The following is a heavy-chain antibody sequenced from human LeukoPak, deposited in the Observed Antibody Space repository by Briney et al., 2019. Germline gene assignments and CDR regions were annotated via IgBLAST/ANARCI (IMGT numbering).Heavy chain of an antibody. CDR3: AREFGAGGSSGFDY. J-gene: IGHJ4*02. V-gene: IGHV3-33*01. CDR1: GFTFSSYG. D-gene: IGHD3-22*01. CDR2: IWYDGSNK. Sequence: PGGSLRLSCAASGFTFSSYGMHWVRQAPGKGLEWVAVIWYDGSNKYYADSVKGRFTISRDNSKNTLYLQMNSLRAEDTAVYYCAREFGAGGSSGFDYWGQGTLVTVSS.